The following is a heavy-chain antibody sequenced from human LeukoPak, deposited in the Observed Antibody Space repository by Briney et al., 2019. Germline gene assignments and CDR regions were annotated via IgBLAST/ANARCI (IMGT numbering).Heavy chain of an antibody. CDR2: IYYSGST. Sequence: PSESLSLTCTVSGGSISSSSYYWGWIRQPPGKGLEWIGSIYYSGSTYYNPSLKSRVTISVDTSKNQFSLKLSSVTAADTAVYYCARSHVLLWFGDAFDIWGQGTMVTVSS. J-gene: IGHJ3*02. CDR1: GGSISSSSYY. CDR3: ARSHVLLWFGDAFDI. V-gene: IGHV4-39*01. D-gene: IGHD3-10*01.